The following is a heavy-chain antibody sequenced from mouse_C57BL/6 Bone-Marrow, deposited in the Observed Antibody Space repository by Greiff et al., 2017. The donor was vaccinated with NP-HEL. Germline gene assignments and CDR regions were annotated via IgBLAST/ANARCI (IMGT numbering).Heavy chain of an antibody. Sequence: VQLQQSGPELVKPGASVKISCKASGYTFTDYYMNWVKQSPGKSLEWIGDINPNNGGTSYNQKFKGKATLTVDKSSSTAYMELRSLTSEDSAVYYCATGEGTTVVDYDWGQGTTLTVSS. CDR1: GYTFTDYY. D-gene: IGHD1-1*01. V-gene: IGHV1-26*01. CDR3: ATGEGTTVVDYD. CDR2: INPNNGGT. J-gene: IGHJ2*01.